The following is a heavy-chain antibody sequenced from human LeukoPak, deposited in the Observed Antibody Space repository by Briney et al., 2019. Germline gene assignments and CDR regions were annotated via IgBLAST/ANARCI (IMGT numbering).Heavy chain of an antibody. J-gene: IGHJ5*02. V-gene: IGHV1-24*01. Sequence: ASVKVSCKVSGYTLTESSMHWVRQAPGKGLEWMGGFGPEDGETIYAQKFQGRVTMTEETSTDTAYMELSSLRSEDTAVYYCATAQRALEYSSSNWFDPWGQGTLVTVSS. CDR3: ATAQRALEYSSSNWFDP. CDR1: GYTLTESS. CDR2: FGPEDGET. D-gene: IGHD6-6*01.